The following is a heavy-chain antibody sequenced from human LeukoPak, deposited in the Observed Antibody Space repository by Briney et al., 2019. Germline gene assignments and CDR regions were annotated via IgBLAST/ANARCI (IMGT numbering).Heavy chain of an antibody. Sequence: SETLSLTCTVSGGSISNYDWSWIRQPAGKGLEWIGRIYTSGSTNYNPSLKSRVTMSEDTSKKQFSLKLSSVTAADTAVYYCARLSSSWYQDWYFYLWGRGTLVTVSS. CDR3: ARLSSSWYQDWYFYL. CDR1: GGSISNYD. D-gene: IGHD6-13*01. V-gene: IGHV4-4*07. CDR2: IYTSGST. J-gene: IGHJ2*01.